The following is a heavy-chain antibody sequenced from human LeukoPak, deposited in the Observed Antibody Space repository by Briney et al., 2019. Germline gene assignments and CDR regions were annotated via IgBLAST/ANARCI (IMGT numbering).Heavy chain of an antibody. Sequence: ASVKVSCKASGYTFTSYAMNWVRQAPGQGLEWMGWINPNSGGTNYAQNFQGRVTMTRDTSISTAYMELSRLRSDDTAVYYCARKWIFSSGYYYFDYWGQGTLVTVSS. CDR3: ARKWIFSSGYYYFDY. J-gene: IGHJ4*02. V-gene: IGHV1-2*02. CDR2: INPNSGGT. CDR1: GYTFTSYA. D-gene: IGHD3-22*01.